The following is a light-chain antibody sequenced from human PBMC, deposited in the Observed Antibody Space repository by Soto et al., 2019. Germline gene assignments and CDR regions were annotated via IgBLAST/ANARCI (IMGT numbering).Light chain of an antibody. CDR3: QQSYSTPGT. CDR1: QSISSY. CDR2: AAS. J-gene: IGKJ1*01. Sequence: DIQMTQSPSSLSASVGDRVPITCRASQSISSYLNCYQQNPGKAPKLLIYAASSLQSGVPSRFSGSGSGSDFSLTISSLQHEDFATYYCQQSYSTPGTFGQGTNV. V-gene: IGKV1-39*01.